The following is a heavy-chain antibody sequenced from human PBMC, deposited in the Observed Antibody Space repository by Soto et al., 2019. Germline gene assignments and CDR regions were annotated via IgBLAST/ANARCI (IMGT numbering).Heavy chain of an antibody. CDR2: ISGSGGST. J-gene: IGHJ4*02. V-gene: IGHV3-23*01. CDR3: ARRSTGWYFDY. Sequence: EVQLLESGGGLVQPGGSLRLSCAASGFTFSSYAMSWVRQAPGKGLESVSAISGSGGSTYYADSAKGRFTISRDNSKNTLYLQMNSLRAEDTAVYYCARRSTGWYFDYWGQGTLVTVSS. CDR1: GFTFSSYA. D-gene: IGHD6-19*01.